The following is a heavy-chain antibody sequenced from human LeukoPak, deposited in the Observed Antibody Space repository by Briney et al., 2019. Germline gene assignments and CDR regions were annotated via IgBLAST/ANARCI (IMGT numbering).Heavy chain of an antibody. CDR1: GFTFSSYA. V-gene: IGHV3-23*01. D-gene: IGHD3-22*01. J-gene: IGHJ4*02. Sequence: PGGSLRLSCAASGFTFSSYAMSWVRQAPGKGLEWVSAISGSGGSTYYADSVKGRFTISRDNSKNTLYLQMNSLRAEDTAVYYRAKDGLPYYYDSSGYYLDYWGQGTLVTVSS. CDR3: AKDGLPYYYDSSGYYLDY. CDR2: ISGSGGST.